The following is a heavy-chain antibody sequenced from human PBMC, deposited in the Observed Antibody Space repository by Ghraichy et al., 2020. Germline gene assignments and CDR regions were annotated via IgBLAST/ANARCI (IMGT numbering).Heavy chain of an antibody. CDR2: IIPIFGTA. V-gene: IGHV1-69*13. CDR3: TRDGARMVRGVIRLFSGMDV. D-gene: IGHD3-10*01. CDR1: GGTFSSYS. Sequence: SVKVSCKTSGGTFSSYSISWVRQAPGQGLEWMGGIIPIFGTANYAQKFQGRVTITADESTSTAYMELNSLTSEDTAVYYCTRDGARMVRGVIRLFSGMDVWGQGTTVTVSS. J-gene: IGHJ6*02.